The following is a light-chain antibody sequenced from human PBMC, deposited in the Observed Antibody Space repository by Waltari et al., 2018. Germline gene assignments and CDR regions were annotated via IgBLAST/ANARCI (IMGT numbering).Light chain of an antibody. J-gene: IGLJ3*02. V-gene: IGLV1-44*01. CDR3: AAWDDSLHGHWV. CDR2: RSD. CDR1: TSNIGSNV. Sequence: QSVLTQPPSASGTPGQRVTISCSGSTSNIGSNVVNWYQQFPGKAPKLLIYRSDRRPSGVPDRFSGSKSGTSASRAISGLQSEDEADYYCAAWDDSLHGHWVFGGGTKVTVL.